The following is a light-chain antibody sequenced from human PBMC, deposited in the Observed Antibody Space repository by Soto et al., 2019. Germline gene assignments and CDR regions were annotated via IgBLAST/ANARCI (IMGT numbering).Light chain of an antibody. J-gene: IGLJ1*01. V-gene: IGLV3-25*02. CDR1: TLSNQF. Sequence: SYELTQPPSVSVSPGQTARITCSGDTLSNQFVYWYQQKPGQAPLLVMFKDSERPSGIPDRFSGSTSGTSVTLTITGVQAEDEGDYYCQSTDSSGAYVFGTGTKVTV. CDR2: KDS. CDR3: QSTDSSGAYV.